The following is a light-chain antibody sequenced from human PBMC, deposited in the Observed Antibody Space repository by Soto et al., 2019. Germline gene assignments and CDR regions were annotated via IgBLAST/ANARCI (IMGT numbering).Light chain of an antibody. CDR3: SSYTSSSTLPYV. CDR1: SSDVGGYNY. J-gene: IGLJ1*01. Sequence: QSVLTQHASVSGSPGQSINISCTGTSSDVGGYNYVSWYQQHPGKAPKLMIYEVSNRPSGVSNRFSGSKSGNTASLTISGLQAEDEADYYCSSYTSSSTLPYVFGTGTKLTVL. CDR2: EVS. V-gene: IGLV2-14*01.